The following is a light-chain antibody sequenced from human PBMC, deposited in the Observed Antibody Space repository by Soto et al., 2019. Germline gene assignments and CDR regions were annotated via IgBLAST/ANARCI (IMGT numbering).Light chain of an antibody. Sequence: VMTQSPLSLPVTPGEPASISCRSSQSLLHSNGYNYLDWYLQKPGQSPQLLIYLGSNRASGVPDRFSGSGSGTDFTLKISRVEAEDVGVYYCMQALQSPLTFGGGTKVEIK. CDR2: LGS. J-gene: IGKJ4*01. CDR3: MQALQSPLT. CDR1: QSLLHSNGYNY. V-gene: IGKV2-28*01.